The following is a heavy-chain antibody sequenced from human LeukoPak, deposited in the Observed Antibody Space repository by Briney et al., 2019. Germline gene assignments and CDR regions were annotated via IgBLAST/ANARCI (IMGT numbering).Heavy chain of an antibody. Sequence: SGGSLRLSCVASGFAFSNYGMHWVRQAPGKGLEWVAFIRHVGSNEYYADSVRGRFAISRDNSQNTLHLQMNILRVEDTAVYYCVKDWGVLPDYTADGFDIWGPGTMDTVSS. CDR1: GFAFSNYG. CDR3: VKDWGVLPDYTADGFDI. V-gene: IGHV3-30*02. CDR2: IRHVGSNE. D-gene: IGHD3-10*01. J-gene: IGHJ3*02.